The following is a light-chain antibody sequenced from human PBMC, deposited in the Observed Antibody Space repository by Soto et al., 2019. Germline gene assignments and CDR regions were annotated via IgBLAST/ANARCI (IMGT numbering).Light chain of an antibody. CDR1: QSLPRNY. Sequence: EIVLTQSPVTLSLSPGERATLSCRASQSLPRNYLAWYQQRPGLAPRLLIYDASKRATDVPDRFSGSGSGTDFTLTVSSLRSEDSAVYYCQQYNYWPITFGQGTRLEIK. J-gene: IGKJ5*01. CDR3: QQYNYWPIT. V-gene: IGKV3D-20*01. CDR2: DAS.